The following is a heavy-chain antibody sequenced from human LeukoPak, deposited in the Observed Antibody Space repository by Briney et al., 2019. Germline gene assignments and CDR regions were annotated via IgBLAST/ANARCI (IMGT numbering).Heavy chain of an antibody. V-gene: IGHV3-30-3*01. J-gene: IGHJ4*02. D-gene: IGHD3-10*01. CDR2: ISYDGSNK. CDR3: ARDSGVYGSGSQSFVY. CDR1: GFTFSSYA. Sequence: PGGSLRLSCAASGFTFSSYAMHWVRQAPGKGLEWVAVISYDGSNKYYADSVKGRFTISRDNSKNTLYLQMNSLRAEDTAVYYCARDSGVYGSGSQSFVYWGQGTLVTVSS.